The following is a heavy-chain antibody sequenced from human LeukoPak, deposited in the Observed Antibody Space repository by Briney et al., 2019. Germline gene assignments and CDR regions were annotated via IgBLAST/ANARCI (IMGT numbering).Heavy chain of an antibody. J-gene: IGHJ5*02. Sequence: GGSLRLSCVVSGFTFSNNGMSWVRQAPGKGLEWISGLTGSGSSVYYADSVRGRVTISRDNSRNTLYSHFDSLRADDTAVYYCAKGLNWFDPWGQGTLVTVSS. CDR2: LTGSGSSV. D-gene: IGHD2-8*01. V-gene: IGHV3-23*01. CDR1: GFTFSNNG. CDR3: AKGLNWFDP.